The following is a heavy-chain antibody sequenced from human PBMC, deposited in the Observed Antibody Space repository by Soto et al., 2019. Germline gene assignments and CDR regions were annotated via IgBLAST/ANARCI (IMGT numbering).Heavy chain of an antibody. Sequence: LGESLKIACKGSGYSFTNYWIGWVRQMPGKGLEWMGIIYPGDSDIRYSPSFQGQVTISADKSISTAYLQWSSLKASDTAMYYCARQALHSSIWSPWGQGTLVTVSS. V-gene: IGHV5-51*01. CDR1: GYSFTNYW. CDR3: ARQALHSSIWSP. D-gene: IGHD6-13*01. J-gene: IGHJ5*02. CDR2: IYPGDSDI.